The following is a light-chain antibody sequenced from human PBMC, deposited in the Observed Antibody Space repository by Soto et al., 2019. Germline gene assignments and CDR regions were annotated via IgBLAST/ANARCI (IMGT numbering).Light chain of an antibody. Sequence: DVHMTQSPSSLSASVGDRVTIAFRASQGMLNYLAWYQQKPWKVPRLLLYGASTLHSGVPSRFSGTGSGTDFTLTMSSLQPEEVATYYCQNYKCGPRTFGQWTRVDLK. J-gene: IGKJ1*01. CDR1: QGMLNY. CDR3: QNYKCGPRT. CDR2: GAS. V-gene: IGKV1-27*01.